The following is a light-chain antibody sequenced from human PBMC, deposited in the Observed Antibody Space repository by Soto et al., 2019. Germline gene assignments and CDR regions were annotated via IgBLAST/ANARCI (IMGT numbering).Light chain of an antibody. V-gene: IGKV1-39*01. CDR2: ATS. CDR1: QSISAN. CDR3: QQSYAIPLT. J-gene: IGKJ4*01. Sequence: DIQMTQSPSSLSASVGDRVSITCRASQSISANLNWFQQKPGRAPNLLIYATSTLQSGVPSRFSATRSGTDFTLTISTLQPEDSATYYCQQSYAIPLTFGGGTKVDIK.